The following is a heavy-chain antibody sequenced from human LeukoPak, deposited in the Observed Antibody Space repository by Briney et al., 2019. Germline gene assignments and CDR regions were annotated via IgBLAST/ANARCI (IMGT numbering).Heavy chain of an antibody. CDR2: IIPIFGTA. CDR3: ARDRYIVVVMGEAFDI. V-gene: IGHV1-69*05. J-gene: IGHJ3*02. D-gene: IGHD3-22*01. Sequence: SVKVSCKASGGTFSSYAISWVLQAPGQGLEWMGRIIPIFGTANYAQKFQGRVTITTDESTSTAYMELSSLRSEDTAVYYCARDRYIVVVMGEAFDIWGQGTMVTVSS. CDR1: GGTFSSYA.